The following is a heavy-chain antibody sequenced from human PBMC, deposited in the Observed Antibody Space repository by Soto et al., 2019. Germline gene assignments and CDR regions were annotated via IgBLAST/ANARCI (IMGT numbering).Heavy chain of an antibody. Sequence: GGSLRLSCAASGLTFSDYYMDWVRQAPGKGLEWVGRTRNKANSYTTEYAASVKGRFTISRDDSKNSLYLQMNSLKTEDTSVYYCARPHGNTYYGAYFDSWGQGTLVTVSS. CDR2: TRNKANSYTT. D-gene: IGHD4-17*01. CDR3: ARPHGNTYYGAYFDS. CDR1: GLTFSDYY. V-gene: IGHV3-72*01. J-gene: IGHJ4*02.